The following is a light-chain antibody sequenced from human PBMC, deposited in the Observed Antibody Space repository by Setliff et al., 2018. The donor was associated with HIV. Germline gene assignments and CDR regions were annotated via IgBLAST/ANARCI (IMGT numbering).Light chain of an antibody. V-gene: IGKV4-1*01. Sequence: DIVMTQSPDSLAVSLGERATINCKSGQNILSSLYKTNYLAWYQQKPGQPPKLLIYWASSRESGVPDRFSGSGSGTDFTLTITSLQAEDVAVYYCQQYFSSPFTFGRGTKVDIK. CDR1: QNILSSLYKTNY. J-gene: IGKJ2*01. CDR2: WAS. CDR3: QQYFSSPFT.